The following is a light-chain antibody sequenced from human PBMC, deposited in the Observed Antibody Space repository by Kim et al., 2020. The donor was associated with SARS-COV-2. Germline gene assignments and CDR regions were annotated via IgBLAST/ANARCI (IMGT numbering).Light chain of an antibody. CDR3: SSYTSSSTLGV. Sequence: QSITISCTGSSSDVGGYNFVSWYQQHPGKAPKLMIYDVTHRPSGVSNRFSGSKSGNTASLTISGLQAEDEGDYYCSSYTSSSTLGVFGGGTQLTVL. CDR2: DVT. J-gene: IGLJ2*01. V-gene: IGLV2-14*03. CDR1: SSDVGGYNF.